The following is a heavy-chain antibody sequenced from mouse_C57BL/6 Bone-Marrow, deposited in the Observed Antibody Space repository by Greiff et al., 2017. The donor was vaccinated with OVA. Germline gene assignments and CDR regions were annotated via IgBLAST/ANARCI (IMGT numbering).Heavy chain of an antibody. CDR2: ISNGGGST. Sequence: DGMLVESGGGLVQPGGSLKLSCAASGFTFSDYYMYWVRQTPEKRLEWVAYISNGGGSTYYPDTVKGRFTISSDNAKNTLYLQMSRLKSEDTAMYYCARREDYWYFDVWGTGTTVTVSS. V-gene: IGHV5-12*01. CDR3: ARREDYWYFDV. CDR1: GFTFSDYY. J-gene: IGHJ1*03.